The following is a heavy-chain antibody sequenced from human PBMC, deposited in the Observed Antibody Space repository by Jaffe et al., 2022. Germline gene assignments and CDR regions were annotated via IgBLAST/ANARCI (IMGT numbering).Heavy chain of an antibody. D-gene: IGHD3-16*01. CDR2: ISSGDGV. J-gene: IGHJ6*03. CDR1: GFTLTDARMG. V-gene: IGHV2-26*01. Sequence: QVTLKESGPVLVKPAETLTLTCSVSGFTLTDARMGVSWIRQPPGKALEWLAHISSGDGVSYSTSLNNRLSISRDTSKSQVVLTVTNVDPADTATYFCARIRGMSVWRFFYYYMDVWGTGTTVTVSS. CDR3: ARIRGMSVWRFFYYYMDV.